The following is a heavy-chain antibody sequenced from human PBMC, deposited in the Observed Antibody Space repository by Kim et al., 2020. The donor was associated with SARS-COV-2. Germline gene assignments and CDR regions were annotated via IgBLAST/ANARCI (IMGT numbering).Heavy chain of an antibody. J-gene: IGHJ3*02. D-gene: IGHD1-26*01. CDR1: GFIFSSYG. V-gene: IGHV3-30*18. Sequence: GGYLRLSCAASGFIFSSYGMHWVRQAPGKGLEWVAVISYDGSNKYYADSVEGRFTISRDNSKNKLYLQMNSLRAEDTAVYYCAKWSGTTTAFDIWGQG. CDR2: ISYDGSNK. CDR3: AKWSGTTTAFDI.